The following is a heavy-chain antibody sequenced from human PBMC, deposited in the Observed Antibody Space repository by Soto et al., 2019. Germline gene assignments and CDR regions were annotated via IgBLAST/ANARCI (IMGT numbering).Heavy chain of an antibody. CDR2: IYGSGRGI. CDR3: ARGSKDSYPGSRIFDF. Sequence: EVQLLESGGGLVQPGGSLRLSCTASGLPHSSFAMMWVRQAPGKGLECVSGIYGSGRGIEYADSVKGRFTISRDNSKKTLYLQMSSLRADDSAVYFCARGSKDSYPGSRIFDFWGRGTLVTVSS. V-gene: IGHV3-23*05. CDR1: GLPHSSFA. D-gene: IGHD3-10*01. J-gene: IGHJ4*02.